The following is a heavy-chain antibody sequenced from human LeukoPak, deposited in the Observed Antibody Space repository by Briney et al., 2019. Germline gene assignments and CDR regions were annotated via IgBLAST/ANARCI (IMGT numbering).Heavy chain of an antibody. CDR3: ARGGDYGDLRYFDY. CDR1: GGSINNYY. J-gene: IGHJ4*02. D-gene: IGHD4-17*01. Sequence: SETLSLTCTVSGGSINNYYWSWIRQPPGKGLEWIGYIYYRGSTNYNPSLKSRVTFSVDTSKNQFSLKVNSVTAADTAVYYCARGGDYGDLRYFDYWGQGTLVTVSS. CDR2: IYYRGST. V-gene: IGHV4-59*01.